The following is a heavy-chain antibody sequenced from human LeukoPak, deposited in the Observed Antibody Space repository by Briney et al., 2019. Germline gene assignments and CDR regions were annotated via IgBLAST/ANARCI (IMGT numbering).Heavy chain of an antibody. D-gene: IGHD2-15*01. J-gene: IGHJ4*02. Sequence: TGGSMSLSCVASGFIFSDHYMDWVRQAPGKVLEHVARIRNKVNSYSTEHAASMKGRFTISRDDSKNSLYLQMSSLEIEDTAVYYCVKTSLQGNGWSDFDYWGQGTLVTVSS. CDR3: VKTSLQGNGWSDFDY. V-gene: IGHV3-72*01. CDR1: GFIFSDHY. CDR2: IRNKVNSYST.